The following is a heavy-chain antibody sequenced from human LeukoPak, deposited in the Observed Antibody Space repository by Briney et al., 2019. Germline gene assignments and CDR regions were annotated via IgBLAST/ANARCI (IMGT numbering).Heavy chain of an antibody. CDR1: GGSISSYY. CDR3: VRDSGVRANYYYYYGMDV. CDR2: IYYSGST. J-gene: IGHJ6*02. Sequence: SETLSLTCTVSGGSISSYYWSWIRQPPGKGLEWIGYIYYSGSTNYNPSLKSRVTISVDTSKNQFSLKLSSVTAADTAVYYCVRDSGVRANYYYYYGMDVWGQGTTVTVSS. D-gene: IGHD3-10*01. V-gene: IGHV4-59*01.